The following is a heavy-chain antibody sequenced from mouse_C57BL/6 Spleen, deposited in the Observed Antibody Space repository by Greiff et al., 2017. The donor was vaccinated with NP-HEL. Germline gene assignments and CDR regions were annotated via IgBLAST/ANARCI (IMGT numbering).Heavy chain of an antibody. Sequence: VQLQQSGAELVKPGASVKISCKASGYAFSSYWMNWVKQRPGKGLEWIGQIYPGDGDTNYNGKFKGKATLTADKSSSTAYMQLSSLTSEDSAVYFCARKETLLRYFDVWGTRTTVTVSS. CDR2: IYPGDGDT. J-gene: IGHJ1*03. V-gene: IGHV1-80*01. CDR1: GYAFSSYW. CDR3: ARKETLLRYFDV. D-gene: IGHD2-10*01.